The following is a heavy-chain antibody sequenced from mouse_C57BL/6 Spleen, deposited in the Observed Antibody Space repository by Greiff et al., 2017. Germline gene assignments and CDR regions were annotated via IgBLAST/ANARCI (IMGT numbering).Heavy chain of an antibody. CDR2: INYDGSST. J-gene: IGHJ2*01. CDR1: GFTFSDYY. CDR3: ARVGDHYFDY. Sequence: EVQLVESEGGLVQPGSSMKLSCTASGFTFSDYYMAWVRQVPEKGLEWVANINYDGSSTYYLDSLKSRFIISRDNAKNILYLQMSSLKSEDTATYYCARVGDHYFDYWGQGTTLTVSS. V-gene: IGHV5-16*01.